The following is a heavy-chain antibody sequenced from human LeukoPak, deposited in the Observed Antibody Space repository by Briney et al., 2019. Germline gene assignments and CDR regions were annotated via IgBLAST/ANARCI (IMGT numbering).Heavy chain of an antibody. J-gene: IGHJ4*02. Sequence: ASVKVSCKASGYTFTSYAMHWVRQAPGQRFEWMGWIYAGNGNTRYSQKFQGRVTITRDTSASTASMELSSLRSEDTAVYYCARGDDYKYFDCWGQGTLVTVSS. CDR1: GYTFTSYA. CDR3: ARGDDYKYFDC. CDR2: IYAGNGNT. V-gene: IGHV1-3*01. D-gene: IGHD4/OR15-4a*01.